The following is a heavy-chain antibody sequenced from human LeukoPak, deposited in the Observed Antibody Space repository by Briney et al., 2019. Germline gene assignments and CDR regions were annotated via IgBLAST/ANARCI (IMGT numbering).Heavy chain of an antibody. V-gene: IGHV1-8*03. D-gene: IGHD1-26*01. J-gene: IGHJ5*02. CDR1: GYTFTSYG. CDR2: ISAYNGNT. Sequence: ASVKVSCKASGYTFTSYGISWVRQAPGQGLEWMGWISAYNGNTGYAQKFQGRVTITRNTSISTAYMELSSLRSEDTAVYYCARAGLSGSYSIGWFDPWGQGTLVTVSS. CDR3: ARAGLSGSYSIGWFDP.